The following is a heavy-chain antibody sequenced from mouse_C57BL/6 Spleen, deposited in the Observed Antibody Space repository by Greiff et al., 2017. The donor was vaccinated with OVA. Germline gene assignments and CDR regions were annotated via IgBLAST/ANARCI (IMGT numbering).Heavy chain of an antibody. J-gene: IGHJ2*01. V-gene: IGHV6-3*01. Sequence: EVKVEESGGGLVQPGGSMKLSCVASGFTFSNYWMNWVRQSPEKGLEWVAQIRLKSDNYATHYAESVKGWFTISRDDSKSSVYLQMNNLRAEDTGIYYCTSYGNYGYYFDYWGQGTTLTVSS. CDR2: IRLKSDNYAT. CDR1: GFTFSNYW. CDR3: TSYGNYGYYFDY. D-gene: IGHD2-1*01.